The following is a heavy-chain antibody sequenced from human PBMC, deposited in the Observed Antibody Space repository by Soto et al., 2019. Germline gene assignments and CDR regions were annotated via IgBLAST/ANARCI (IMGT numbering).Heavy chain of an antibody. CDR3: ARNMVVGYDFWSCYYTPEGWFDP. D-gene: IGHD3-3*01. CDR1: GGSISSYY. Sequence: QVQLQESGPGLVKPSETLSLTCTVSGGSISSYYWSWIRQPPGKGLEWIGYIYYSGSTNYNPSLKSRVSIAVDTSKNQFSLKLSSVSAADTAVYYCARNMVVGYDFWSCYYTPEGWFDPWGQGTLVTVSS. J-gene: IGHJ5*02. V-gene: IGHV4-59*01. CDR2: IYYSGST.